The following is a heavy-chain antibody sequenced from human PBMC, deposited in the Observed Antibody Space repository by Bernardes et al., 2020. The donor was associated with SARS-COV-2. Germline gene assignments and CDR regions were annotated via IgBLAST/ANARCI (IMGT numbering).Heavy chain of an antibody. V-gene: IGHV4-39*01. J-gene: IGHJ4*02. CDR3: ARGYFDWLSPYYFDY. CDR1: GGSISSSSYY. D-gene: IGHD3-9*01. Sequence: SETLSLTCTVSGGSISSSSYYWGWIRQPPGKGLEWIGSIYYSGSTYYNPSLKSRVTISVDTSKNQFSLKLSSVTAADTAVYYCARGYFDWLSPYYFDYWGLGTLVTVSS. CDR2: IYYSGST.